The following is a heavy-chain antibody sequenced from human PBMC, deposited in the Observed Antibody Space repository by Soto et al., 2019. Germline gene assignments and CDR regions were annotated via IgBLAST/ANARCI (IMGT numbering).Heavy chain of an antibody. J-gene: IGHJ3*02. CDR3: ARSYGEDAFDI. Sequence: SVKVSCKASGGTFSSYTISWVRQAPGQGLEWMGRIIPILGIANYSQKFQGRVTITADKSTSTAFMELSSLRCEDTAVYYCARSYGEDAFDIWGQGTMVTVSS. V-gene: IGHV1-69*02. CDR2: IIPILGIA. CDR1: GGTFSSYT. D-gene: IGHD4-17*01.